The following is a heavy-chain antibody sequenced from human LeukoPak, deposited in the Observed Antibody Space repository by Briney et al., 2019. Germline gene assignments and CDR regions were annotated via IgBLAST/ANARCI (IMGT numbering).Heavy chain of an antibody. V-gene: IGHV3-20*04. Sequence: GGSLRLSCAASGFTFDDYGKSWVRQAPGKGLEWVSGINWNDGSTGYADSVKGRFTLSRDNAKNSLYLQMNSLRAEDTALYYCARATASMIVVVTAFDYWGQGTLVTVSS. CDR3: ARATASMIVVVTAFDY. D-gene: IGHD3-22*01. CDR2: INWNDGST. J-gene: IGHJ4*02. CDR1: GFTFDDYG.